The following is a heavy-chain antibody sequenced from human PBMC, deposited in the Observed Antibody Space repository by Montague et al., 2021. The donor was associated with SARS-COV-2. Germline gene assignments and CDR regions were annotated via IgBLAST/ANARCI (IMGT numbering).Heavy chain of an antibody. CDR3: ARSMIGGDFNWFDP. CDR2: IYQSGTT. Sequence: TLSLTCAVSGASISSGGYTWSWIRPPPGKDLEWNGYIYQSGTTCHNPSLKSRVTMSVDKYKNQFSLQLTSVIAADAAIYFCARSMIGGDFNWFDPWGQGTLVTVSS. V-gene: IGHV4-30-2*01. D-gene: IGHD3-16*01. J-gene: IGHJ5*02. CDR1: GASISSGGYT.